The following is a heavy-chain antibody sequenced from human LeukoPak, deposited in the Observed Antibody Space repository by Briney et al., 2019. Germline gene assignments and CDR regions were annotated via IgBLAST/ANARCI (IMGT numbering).Heavy chain of an antibody. D-gene: IGHD6-13*01. CDR1: GFTFSSYA. V-gene: IGHV3-30*01. J-gene: IGHJ6*03. CDR2: ISYDGSNK. CDR3: ARDGIAAAGPPYYYYYYMDV. Sequence: GGSLRLSCAASGFTFSSYAMHWVRQAPGKGLEWVAVISYDGSNKCYADSVKGRFTISRDNSKNTLYLQMNSLRAEDTAVYYCARDGIAAAGPPYYYYYYMDVWGKGTTVTVSS.